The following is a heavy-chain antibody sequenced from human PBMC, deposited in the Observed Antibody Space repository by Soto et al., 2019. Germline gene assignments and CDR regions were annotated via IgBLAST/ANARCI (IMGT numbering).Heavy chain of an antibody. D-gene: IGHD3-16*01. CDR1: GYTFTGYY. CDR2: INPNSGGT. J-gene: IGHJ4*02. Sequence: QVQLEQSGAEVKKPGASVKVSCKASGYTFTGYYMSWMRQAPGQGLEWMGWINPNSGGTNYAQKFRGRVTMTRDASTSTVHMELSRLTSDDTAVYYCARGRVYDYVWGSFDYWGQGTLVTVSS. V-gene: IGHV1-2*02. CDR3: ARGRVYDYVWGSFDY.